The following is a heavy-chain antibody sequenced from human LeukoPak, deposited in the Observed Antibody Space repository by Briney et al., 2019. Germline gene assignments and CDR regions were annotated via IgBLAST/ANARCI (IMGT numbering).Heavy chain of an antibody. CDR1: GGSISSYY. D-gene: IGHD3-9*01. Sequence: PETLSLTCTVSGGSISSYYWSWIRQPPGKGLEWIGYIYYSGSTNYNPSLKSRVTISVDTSKNQFSLKLSSVTAADTAVYYCARGPHYDILTGYYYGMDVWGKGTTVTVSS. V-gene: IGHV4-59*01. CDR2: IYYSGST. CDR3: ARGPHYDILTGYYYGMDV. J-gene: IGHJ6*04.